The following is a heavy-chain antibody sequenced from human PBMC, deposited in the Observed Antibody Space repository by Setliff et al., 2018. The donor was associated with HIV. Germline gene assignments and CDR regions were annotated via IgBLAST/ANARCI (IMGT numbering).Heavy chain of an antibody. V-gene: IGHV4-39*07. CDR3: ARVGASGVPSTMDYYYYMDV. D-gene: IGHD3-10*01. Sequence: LSLTCIVSGGSIITSDDYWGWIRQPPGKGLEWIGSFYYGGNTYYNPSLKSRVTISADTSRTQFSLKLRSVTAADTAVYYCARVGASGVPSTMDYYYYMDVWGKGTTVTVSS. CDR1: GGSIITSDDY. CDR2: FYYGGNT. J-gene: IGHJ6*03.